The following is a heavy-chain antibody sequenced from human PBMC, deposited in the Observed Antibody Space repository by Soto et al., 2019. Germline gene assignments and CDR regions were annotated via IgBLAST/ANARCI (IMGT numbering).Heavy chain of an antibody. CDR1: GDTFSFYT. Sequence: QVQLVQSGAELKKPGSSVKVSCKASGDTFSFYTINWVRQAPGLGLEWMGRVNPILSMSNYAQKFQGRDTMTAHKSTSTVYMELRSLRSEDTAFYYCATSYGSGYRAFDYWGQGALVTVSS. D-gene: IGHD3-10*01. V-gene: IGHV1-69*02. CDR3: ATSYGSGYRAFDY. CDR2: VNPILSMS. J-gene: IGHJ4*02.